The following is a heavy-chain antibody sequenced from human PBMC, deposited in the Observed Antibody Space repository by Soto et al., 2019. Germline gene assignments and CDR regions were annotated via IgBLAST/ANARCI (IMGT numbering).Heavy chain of an antibody. J-gene: IGHJ6*02. V-gene: IGHV3-11*06. CDR2: SSNSGTFS. CDR1: GVTFSDYY. Sequence: GGALRLSCYGSGVTFSDYYISWIRQAPGKGLEWISYSSNSGTFSRYADSVKGRFSISRDNTKNLLYLQMNSLRAEDTAVYYCAREKTDSSSPEHYYYYGMDVWGQGTTVTVSS. CDR3: AREKTDSSSPEHYYYYGMDV. D-gene: IGHD6-6*01.